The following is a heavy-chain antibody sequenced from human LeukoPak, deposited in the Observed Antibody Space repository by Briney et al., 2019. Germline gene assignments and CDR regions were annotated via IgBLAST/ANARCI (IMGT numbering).Heavy chain of an antibody. V-gene: IGHV1-2*06. J-gene: IGHJ5*02. CDR3: ARDSPWAEYWFDP. Sequence: VASVKVSCKASRYTFTGYYMHWVRQAPGQGLEWMGRINPNSGGTNYAQKFQGRVTMTRDTSISTAYMELSRLRSDDTAVYYCARDSPWAEYWFDPWGQGTLVTVSS. CDR2: INPNSGGT. D-gene: IGHD1-14*01. CDR1: RYTFTGYY.